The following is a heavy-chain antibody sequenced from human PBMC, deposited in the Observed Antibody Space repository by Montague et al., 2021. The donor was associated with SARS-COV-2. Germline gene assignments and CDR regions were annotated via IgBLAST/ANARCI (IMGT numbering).Heavy chain of an antibody. J-gene: IGHJ4*02. CDR2: IDWDDDK. Sequence: PALVKPTQTLTLTCTFPGFSLSTSGMCVSWIRQPPGKALEWLARIDWDDDKYYSTSLKTRLTISKDTSKNQVVLTMTNMDSVDTATYYCARMSAGATIAFDYWGQGTLVTVSS. V-gene: IGHV2-70*11. D-gene: IGHD1-26*01. CDR1: GFSLSTSGMC. CDR3: ARMSAGATIAFDY.